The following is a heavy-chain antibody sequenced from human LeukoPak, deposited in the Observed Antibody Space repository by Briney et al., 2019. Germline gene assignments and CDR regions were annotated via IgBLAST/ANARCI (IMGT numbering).Heavy chain of an antibody. CDR1: GFTVSSND. J-gene: IGHJ4*02. CDR2: TSSDLNVK. Sequence: GGSLRLSCAASGFTVSSNDVSWVRQAPGKGLEWVAVTSSDLNVKLYADSVKGRFTISRDNSRSTLYLQMNSLRPEDTAIYYCAREGYYGSGSPPSLYFDYWGQGTLVTVSS. V-gene: IGHV3-30*03. CDR3: AREGYYGSGSPPSLYFDY. D-gene: IGHD3-10*01.